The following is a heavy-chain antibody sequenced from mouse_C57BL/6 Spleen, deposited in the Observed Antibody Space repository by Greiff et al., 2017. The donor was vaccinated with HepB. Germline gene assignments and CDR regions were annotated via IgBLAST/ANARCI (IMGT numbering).Heavy chain of an antibody. J-gene: IGHJ2*01. Sequence: EVMLVESGGGLVKPGGSLKLSCAASGFTFSSYAMSWVRQTPEKRLEWVATISDGGSYTYYPDNVKGRFTISRDNAKNNLYLQMSHLKSEDTAMYYCARVYYYGSSSGDYFDYWGQGTTLTVSS. CDR1: GFTFSSYA. V-gene: IGHV5-4*03. D-gene: IGHD1-1*01. CDR3: ARVYYYGSSSGDYFDY. CDR2: ISDGGSYT.